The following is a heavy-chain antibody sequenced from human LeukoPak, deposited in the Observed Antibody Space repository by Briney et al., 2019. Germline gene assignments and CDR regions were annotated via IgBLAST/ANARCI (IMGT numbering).Heavy chain of an antibody. CDR3: ARMLPKYYYGMDV. V-gene: IGHV3-7*01. D-gene: IGHD2-8*01. CDR1: GFTFSSYW. J-gene: IGHJ6*02. CDR2: IKQDGSEK. Sequence: GGSLRLSCAASGFTFSSYWMSWVRQAPGKGLEWVANIKQDGSEKYYVDSVKGRFTISRDNAKNSLYLQMNSLRAEDTAVYYCARMLPKYYYGMDVWGQGTTVTVSS.